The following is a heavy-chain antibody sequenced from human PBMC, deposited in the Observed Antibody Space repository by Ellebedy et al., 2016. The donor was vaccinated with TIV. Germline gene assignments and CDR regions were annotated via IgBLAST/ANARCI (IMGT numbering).Heavy chain of an antibody. D-gene: IGHD3-22*01. CDR2: IYYSGNT. J-gene: IGHJ4*02. V-gene: IGHV4-59*01. Sequence: SETLSLXXTVSGGSTSGYYWSWIRQSPGKGLEWIGYIYYSGNTNYNPSLKSRVTISIDTSREQFSLRLSSVTAADTAVYYCARVVSRGPSFDLWGQGTLVTVSS. CDR1: GGSTSGYY. CDR3: ARVVSRGPSFDL.